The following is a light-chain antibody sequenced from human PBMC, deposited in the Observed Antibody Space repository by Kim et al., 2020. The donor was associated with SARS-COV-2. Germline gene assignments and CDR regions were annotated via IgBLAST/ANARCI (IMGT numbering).Light chain of an antibody. CDR3: QHANSFPLT. V-gene: IGKV1-12*01. J-gene: IGKJ5*01. Sequence: DIQMTQSPSSVSASVGDRVTVTCRASQYIDRYLAWYQQKQGKPPKLLIYAASSLQSGVPSRFSGSGSGTDFTLTISSLQPEDFATYFCQHANSFPLTFGQGTRLEIK. CDR1: QYIDRY. CDR2: AAS.